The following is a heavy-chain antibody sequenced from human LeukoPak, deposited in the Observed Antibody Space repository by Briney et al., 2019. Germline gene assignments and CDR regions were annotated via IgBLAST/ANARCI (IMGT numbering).Heavy chain of an antibody. CDR3: AKEPYGSGSYYYYYYYYMDV. J-gene: IGHJ6*03. V-gene: IGHV3-30*04. CDR2: ISYDGSNK. Sequence: GGSLRLSCAASGFTFSSYAMHWVRQAPGKGLEWVAVISYDGSNKYYADSVKGRFTISRDNSKNTLYLQMNSLRAEDTAVYYCAKEPYGSGSYYYYYYYYMDVWGKGTTVTISS. D-gene: IGHD3-10*01. CDR1: GFTFSSYA.